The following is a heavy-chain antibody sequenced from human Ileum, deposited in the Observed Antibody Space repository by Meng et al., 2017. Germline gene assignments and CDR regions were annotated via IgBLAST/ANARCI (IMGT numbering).Heavy chain of an antibody. Sequence: RCTLCGRYMAWVRPEPGKGLGWLGRTRNVADYYGTEYAVSVKCTFSIASDDTTISLYLKMKSLKTKDSVVYYYVRGAELDLCWYLHFWGRGTLVTVSS. CDR1: RCTLCGRY. V-gene: IGHV3-72*01. J-gene: IGHJ2*01. D-gene: IGHD1-7*01. CDR2: TRNVADYYGT. CDR3: VRGAELDLCWYLHF.